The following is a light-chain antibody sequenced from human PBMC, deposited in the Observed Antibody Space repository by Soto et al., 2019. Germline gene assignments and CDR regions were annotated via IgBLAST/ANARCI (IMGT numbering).Light chain of an antibody. CDR3: QAWDGSTYV. CDR1: KLGDKY. CDR2: QDT. Sequence: SSELTQAPSVSVSPGQTASITCSGDKLGDKYASWYQQKPGQSPLLVIFQDTKRPSGIPERFSGSSSGNTATLTISGTQAMDEADYYCQAWDGSTYVFGTGTKLTVL. J-gene: IGLJ1*01. V-gene: IGLV3-1*01.